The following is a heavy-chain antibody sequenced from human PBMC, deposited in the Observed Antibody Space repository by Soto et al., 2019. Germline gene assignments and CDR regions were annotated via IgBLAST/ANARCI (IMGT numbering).Heavy chain of an antibody. CDR2: IVVCSGNT. CDR1: GLTFTNSA. Sequence: QIQLVQSGAEVKKPGTSVKVSCKASGLTFTNSAVHWVRQAPGQRLEWIGWIVVCSGNTNYAQKFQDRVTMTRDISTSTAYMELSSLRSEDTAVYYCAADTGDRLGYGNYWGQGTLVTVSS. CDR3: AADTGDRLGYGNY. D-gene: IGHD3-16*01. J-gene: IGHJ4*02. V-gene: IGHV1-58*01.